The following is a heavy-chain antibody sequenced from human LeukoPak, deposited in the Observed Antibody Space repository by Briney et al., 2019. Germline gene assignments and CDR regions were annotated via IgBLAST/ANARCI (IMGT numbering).Heavy chain of an antibody. Sequence: SETLSLTCAVSGYSISSGYYWGWIRQPPGKGLEWIGSLYHSGSTYYNPSLKSRVTISVDTSKNQFSLKLSSVTAADTAVYYCARDLVAVAGTAGYFDLWGRGTLVTVSS. D-gene: IGHD6-19*01. CDR3: ARDLVAVAGTAGYFDL. CDR2: LYHSGST. J-gene: IGHJ2*01. CDR1: GYSISSGYY. V-gene: IGHV4-38-2*02.